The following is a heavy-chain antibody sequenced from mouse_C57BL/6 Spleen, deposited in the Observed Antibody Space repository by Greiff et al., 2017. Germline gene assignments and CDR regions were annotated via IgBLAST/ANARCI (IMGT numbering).Heavy chain of an antibody. D-gene: IGHD2-1*01. Sequence: VQLKQSGAELVRPGASVKLSCTASGFNIKDDYMNWVKQRPEQGLEWMGWIDPENGATEYASKFQGKATITADTSSNTAYLQRSSLTSEDTAVYYCTIYYGNPYYFDYWGQGTTLTVSS. CDR2: IDPENGAT. J-gene: IGHJ2*01. CDR3: TIYYGNPYYFDY. V-gene: IGHV14-4*01. CDR1: GFNIKDDY.